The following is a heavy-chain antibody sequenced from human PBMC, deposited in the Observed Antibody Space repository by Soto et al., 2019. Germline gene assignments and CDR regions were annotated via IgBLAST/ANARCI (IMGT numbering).Heavy chain of an antibody. D-gene: IGHD4-17*01. J-gene: IGHJ4*02. CDR1: EFSFSSFP. CDR3: AIDGTFGHYGDASRYYLDY. CDR2: ISSLGNTI. Sequence: EAQLVESGGGLVRPGESLRLSCAASEFSFSSFPMNWVRQAPGRGLEWVAYISSLGNTINYADSLRGRFSISRDNNKNILYLQMDSLRAEDTAVYFCAIDGTFGHYGDASRYYLDYWGQGTLVTVSS. V-gene: IGHV3-48*03.